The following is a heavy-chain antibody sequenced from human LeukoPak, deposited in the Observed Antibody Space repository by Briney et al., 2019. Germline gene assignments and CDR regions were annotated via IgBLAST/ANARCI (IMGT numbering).Heavy chain of an antibody. J-gene: IGHJ4*02. V-gene: IGHV3-66*01. CDR1: GFTVSSNH. CDR2: IHSNGNT. CDR3: ARDRGYADY. D-gene: IGHD5-12*01. Sequence: GGSLRLSCAASGFTVSSNHMSWVRQAPGKGLEWVSVIHSNGNTYYADSVKGRFIISRDNSKNTLYLQMNSLRAEDTAVYYCARDRGYADYWGQGTLVTVSS.